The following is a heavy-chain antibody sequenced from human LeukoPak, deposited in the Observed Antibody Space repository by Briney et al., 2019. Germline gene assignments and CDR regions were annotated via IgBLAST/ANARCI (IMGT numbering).Heavy chain of an antibody. V-gene: IGHV3-30-3*01. D-gene: IGHD5-24*01. CDR3: ASWVRGGYNVGIRLFEDHI. Sequence: GGSLRLSCAASGFTFSSYAMHWVRQAPGKGLEWVAVISYDGSNKYYADSVKGRFTISRDNAKNSLYLQMNSLRAEDTAVYYCASWVRGGYNVGIRLFEDHIWGQGTMVTVSS. CDR2: ISYDGSNK. J-gene: IGHJ3*02. CDR1: GFTFSSYA.